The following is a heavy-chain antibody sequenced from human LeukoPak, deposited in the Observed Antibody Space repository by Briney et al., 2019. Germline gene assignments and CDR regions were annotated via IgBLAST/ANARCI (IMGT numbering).Heavy chain of an antibody. Sequence: SETLSLTCAVYGGSFSGYYWSWIRQPPGKGLEWIGEINHSGSTNYNPSLKSRVTISVDTSKNQFSLKLSSVTAADTAVYYCAIGPYYYGSGSGYYYYYYMDVWGKGTTVTVSS. D-gene: IGHD3-10*01. J-gene: IGHJ6*03. CDR1: GGSFSGYY. V-gene: IGHV4-34*01. CDR3: AIGPYYYGSGSGYYYYYYMDV. CDR2: INHSGST.